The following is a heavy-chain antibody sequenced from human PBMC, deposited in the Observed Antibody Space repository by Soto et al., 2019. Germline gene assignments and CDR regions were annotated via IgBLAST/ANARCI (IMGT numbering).Heavy chain of an antibody. Sequence: PGGSLRLSXAASGFTFSDYYMSWIRQAPGKGLEWVSYISSSGSTIYYADSVKGRFTISRDNAKNSLYLQMNSLRAEDTAVYYCARDSYGYFGENYYYYYYGMDVWGQGTTVTVSS. D-gene: IGHD5-18*01. J-gene: IGHJ6*02. V-gene: IGHV3-11*01. CDR3: ARDSYGYFGENYYYYYYGMDV. CDR1: GFTFSDYY. CDR2: ISSSGSTI.